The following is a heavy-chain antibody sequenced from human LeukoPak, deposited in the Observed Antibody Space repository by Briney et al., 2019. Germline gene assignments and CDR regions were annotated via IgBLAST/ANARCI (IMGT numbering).Heavy chain of an antibody. CDR2: ISGSGGST. D-gene: IGHD4-17*01. CDR3: AKELDYGDHRPIYFDY. V-gene: IGHV3-23*01. J-gene: IGHJ4*02. Sequence: PGGSLRLSCAASGFTFSSNAMSWVRQAPGKGLEWVSAISGSGGSTYYADSVKGRFTISRDNSKNTLYLQMNSLTAEDTAVYYCAKELDYGDHRPIYFDYWGQGTLVTVSS. CDR1: GFTFSSNA.